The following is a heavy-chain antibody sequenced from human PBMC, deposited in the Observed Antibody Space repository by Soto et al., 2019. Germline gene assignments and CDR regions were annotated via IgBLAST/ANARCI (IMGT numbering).Heavy chain of an antibody. J-gene: IGHJ5*02. D-gene: IGHD6-25*01. CDR1: GFSLNTRRVG. CDR3: ARRFSSSDNWFDP. V-gene: IGHV2-5*02. Sequence: QITLRESGPPLVKPTETLTLTCSFSGFSLNTRRVGVGWLRQPPGRALEWLALIYWDDDQRYSPSLKSRLTISKDSSKNQVVLTMSNVDPVDTATYYCARRFSSSDNWFDPWGQGTLVTVSS. CDR2: IYWDDDQ.